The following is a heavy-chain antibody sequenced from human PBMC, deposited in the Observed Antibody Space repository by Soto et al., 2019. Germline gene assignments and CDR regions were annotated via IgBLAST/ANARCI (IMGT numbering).Heavy chain of an antibody. CDR3: ARVSRFGELFCYCYCGMDV. J-gene: IGHJ6*02. CDR1: GFTFSSYS. V-gene: IGHV3-21*01. D-gene: IGHD3-10*01. CDR2: ISSGSSYI. Sequence: EVQLVESGGGLVKPGGSLRLSCAASGFTFSSYSMNWVRQAPGKGLEWVSSISSGSSYIYYADSVKGRFTICRDNAKNSLYLQMNSQRAEDTAVYYCARVSRFGELFCYCYCGMDVWGQGTTVTVSS.